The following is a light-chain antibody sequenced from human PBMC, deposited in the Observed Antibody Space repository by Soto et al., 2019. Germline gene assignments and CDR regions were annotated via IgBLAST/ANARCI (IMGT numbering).Light chain of an antibody. J-gene: IGLJ1*01. Sequence: QSVLTQPPSASSTPGQTVTISCSGSTCNIGTFYVYWYQHLPGTAPKLLIYLGDQRASGVSDRFSGSKSGTSASLAINGLRSDDEADYYCAAWDDNLNAYVFGSGTKVTVL. CDR1: TCNIGTFY. CDR2: LGD. V-gene: IGLV1-47*02. CDR3: AAWDDNLNAYV.